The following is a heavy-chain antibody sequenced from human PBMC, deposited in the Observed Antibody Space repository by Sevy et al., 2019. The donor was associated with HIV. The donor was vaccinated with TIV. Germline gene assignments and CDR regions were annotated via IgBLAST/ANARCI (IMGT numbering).Heavy chain of an antibody. V-gene: IGHV4-4*07. CDR2: IYTSGST. CDR1: GGSISGYY. D-gene: IGHD1-26*01. CDR3: ARVKREGGPGGAGFYFYGVDV. J-gene: IGHJ6*02. Sequence: SETLSLTCTVSGGSISGYYWSWIRQPAGKGLEWIGRIYTSGSTNYNPSLKSRFTMSVDTSKNQFSLKVTSVTAADTAIYYCARVKREGGPGGAGFYFYGVDVWGQGTTVTVSS.